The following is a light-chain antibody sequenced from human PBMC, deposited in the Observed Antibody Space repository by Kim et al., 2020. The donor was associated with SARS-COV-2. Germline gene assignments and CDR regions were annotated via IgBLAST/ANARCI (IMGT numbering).Light chain of an antibody. Sequence: SVTISCTGTSSDVGGYNYVSWYQQHPGKAPILMIYDVTKRPSGVPDRFSGSKSGNTASLTISGLQAADEADYYCCSYAGSYTPWVFGGGTQLTVL. CDR1: SSDVGGYNY. J-gene: IGLJ3*02. CDR2: DVT. V-gene: IGLV2-11*03. CDR3: CSYAGSYTPWV.